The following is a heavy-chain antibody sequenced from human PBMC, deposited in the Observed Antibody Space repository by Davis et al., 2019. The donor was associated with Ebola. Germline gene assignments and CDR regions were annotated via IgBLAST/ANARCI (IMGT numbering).Heavy chain of an antibody. Sequence: GESLKISCAASGFTFSNYWMHWVRQAPGKGLVWVSRINRDESGTTYADSVKGRFTISRDNAKNMLYLQMNSLRAEDTAVYYCAKDEYCSSTSCYPPYYYGMDVWGQGTTVTVSS. CDR2: INRDESGT. J-gene: IGHJ6*02. D-gene: IGHD2-2*01. CDR3: AKDEYCSSTSCYPPYYYGMDV. CDR1: GFTFSNYW. V-gene: IGHV3-74*01.